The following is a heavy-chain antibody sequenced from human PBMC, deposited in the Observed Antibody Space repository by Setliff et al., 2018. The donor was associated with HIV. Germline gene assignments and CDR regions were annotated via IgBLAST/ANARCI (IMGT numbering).Heavy chain of an antibody. Sequence: SETLSLTCTVSGGSISTSYWNWIRQPPGKGLERIAYIYISGTTNYNPSLKSRVTISLDTSRNQFSLKLGSVTAADMAMYYCAREHCSGGSCDGFDIWGQGTMVTVSS. CDR1: GGSISTSY. CDR2: IYISGTT. D-gene: IGHD2-15*01. V-gene: IGHV4-4*09. J-gene: IGHJ3*02. CDR3: AREHCSGGSCDGFDI.